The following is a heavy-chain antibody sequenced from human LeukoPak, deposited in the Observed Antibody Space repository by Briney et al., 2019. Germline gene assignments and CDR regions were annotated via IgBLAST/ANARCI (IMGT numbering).Heavy chain of an antibody. J-gene: IGHJ1*01. CDR1: GYTFTGYG. CDR2: ISAYSGST. CDR3: ARDGRVGYFQH. Sequence: SVKVSCKASGYTFTGYGISWVRQAPGQGLEWMGWISAYSGSTYYAQKLQGRVTMTTDTSTSTAYMELRSLRYDDTAVYYCARDGRVGYFQHWGQGTLVTVSS. V-gene: IGHV1-18*01. D-gene: IGHD3-10*01.